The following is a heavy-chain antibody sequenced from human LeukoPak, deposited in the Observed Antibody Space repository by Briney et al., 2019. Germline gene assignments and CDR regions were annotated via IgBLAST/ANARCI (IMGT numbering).Heavy chain of an antibody. CDR3: ARVKDYSSSWYRWFDP. CDR2: ISAYNGNT. CDR1: GYTFTSYG. V-gene: IGHV1-18*01. Sequence: ASVKVSCKASGYTFTSYGISWVRQAPGQGLEWMGWISAYNGNTNYAQKLQGRVTMTTDISTSTAYMELRSLRSDDTAVYYCARVKDYSSSWYRWFDPWGQGTLVTVSS. D-gene: IGHD6-13*01. J-gene: IGHJ5*02.